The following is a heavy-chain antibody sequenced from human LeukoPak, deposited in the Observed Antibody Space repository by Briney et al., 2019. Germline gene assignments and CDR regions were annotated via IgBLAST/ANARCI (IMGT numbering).Heavy chain of an antibody. J-gene: IGHJ4*02. CDR3: ASARDGYNWSY. CDR1: GGSISSGSYY. V-gene: IGHV4-61*02. Sequence: SQTLSLTCTVSGGSISSGSYYWSWIRQPAGKGLEWIGRIFTSGSTNYNPSLKSRVTISVDTYKNQFSLKLSSVTAADTAVYYCASARDGYNWSYWGQGTLVTVSS. D-gene: IGHD5-24*01. CDR2: IFTSGST.